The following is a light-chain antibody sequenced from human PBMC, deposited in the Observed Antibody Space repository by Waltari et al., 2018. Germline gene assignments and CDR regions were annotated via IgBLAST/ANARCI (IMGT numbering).Light chain of an antibody. CDR3: QQYNSYSRT. CDR2: KAS. Sequence: DIQKTTSPSTLSASVGNRVPITCRASQSISSWLAWYQQKPGKAPKLLIYKASSLESGVPSRFSGSGSGTEFTLTIISLQPDDFATYYCQQYNSYSRTFGQGTKVDIK. J-gene: IGKJ1*01. V-gene: IGKV1-5*03. CDR1: QSISSW.